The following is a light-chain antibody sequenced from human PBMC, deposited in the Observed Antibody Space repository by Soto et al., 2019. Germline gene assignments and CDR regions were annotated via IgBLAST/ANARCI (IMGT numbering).Light chain of an antibody. Sequence: AIQMTQSPSSLSASVGDRVTITCRASQGIKNDLGWYQQKPGKAPKLLIYAASSLQSGVPSRFSGSGSGTDFTLTISSLQPDDFATYYCLQDYNYPLTFGQGTKVHIK. J-gene: IGKJ1*01. CDR1: QGIKND. CDR3: LQDYNYPLT. V-gene: IGKV1-6*01. CDR2: AAS.